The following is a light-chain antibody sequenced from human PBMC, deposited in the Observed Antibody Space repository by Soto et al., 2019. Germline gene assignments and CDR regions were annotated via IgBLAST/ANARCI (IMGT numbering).Light chain of an antibody. CDR1: SSNIGAGYD. CDR2: GNS. V-gene: IGLV1-40*01. Sequence: QSVLTQPPSVSGAPGQRVTISCTGSSSNIGAGYDVHWYQQLPGTAPKLLIYGNSNRPSGVPDRFSGSKSGTSASLAITGLQAEDEADNYSQSSNSSLNLFRTGTKLTVL. CDR3: QSSNSSLNL. J-gene: IGLJ1*01.